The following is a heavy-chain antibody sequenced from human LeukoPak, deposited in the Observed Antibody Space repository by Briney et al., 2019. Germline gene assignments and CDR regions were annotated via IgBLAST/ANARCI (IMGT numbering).Heavy chain of an antibody. D-gene: IGHD5-18*01. J-gene: IGHJ4*02. CDR1: GDTFSSYT. V-gene: IGHV1-69*02. CDR2: IIPILGIA. CDR3: AAALTGNTAMNY. Sequence: GASVKVSCKASGDTFSSYTISWVRQAPGQGLEWMGRIIPILGIANYAQKFQGRVTITADKSTSTAYMELSSLRSEDTAVYYCAAALTGNTAMNYWGQGTLVTVSS.